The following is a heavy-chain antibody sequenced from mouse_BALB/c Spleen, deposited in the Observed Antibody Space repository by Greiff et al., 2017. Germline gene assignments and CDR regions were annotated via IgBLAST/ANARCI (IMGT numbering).Heavy chain of an antibody. CDR1: GFTFSNYW. CDR3: TRLQLYFDY. CDR2: IRLKSNNYAT. Sequence: EVKLMESGGGLVQPGGSMKLSCVASGFTFSNYWMNWVRQSPEKGLEWVAEIRLKSNNYATHYAESVKGRFTISRDDSKSSVYLQMNNLRAEDTGIYYCTRLQLYFDYWGQGTTLTVSS. J-gene: IGHJ2*01. D-gene: IGHD1-2*01. V-gene: IGHV6-6*02.